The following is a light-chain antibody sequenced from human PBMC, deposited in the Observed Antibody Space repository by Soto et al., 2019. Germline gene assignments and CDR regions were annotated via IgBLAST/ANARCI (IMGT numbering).Light chain of an antibody. J-gene: IGKJ5*01. CDR1: QAIRNA. Sequence: DVRMTQSPPSLSASVGDRVTITCRASQAIRNALGWYQQQPGKAPKRLINAASNLQTGVPSRFSGSGSGTDFTLTISRLEPEDFAVYYCQQYGSSPITFGQGTRLEIK. CDR3: QQYGSSPIT. V-gene: IGKV1-17*01. CDR2: AAS.